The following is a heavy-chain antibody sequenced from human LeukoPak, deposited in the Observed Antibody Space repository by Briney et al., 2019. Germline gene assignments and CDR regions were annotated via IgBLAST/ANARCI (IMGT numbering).Heavy chain of an antibody. D-gene: IGHD3-3*01. Sequence: GGSLRLSCTASGFTFGDYAMSWVRQAPGKGLECVGFIRSKAYGGTTEYAASVKGRFTISRDDSKSIAYLQMNSLKTEDTAVYYCTRDRAIFGVVIIDLYGMDVWGQGTTVTVSS. V-gene: IGHV3-49*04. J-gene: IGHJ6*02. CDR1: GFTFGDYA. CDR3: TRDRAIFGVVIIDLYGMDV. CDR2: IRSKAYGGTT.